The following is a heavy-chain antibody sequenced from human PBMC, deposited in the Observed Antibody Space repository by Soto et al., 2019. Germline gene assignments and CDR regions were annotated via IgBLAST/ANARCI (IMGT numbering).Heavy chain of an antibody. Sequence: PSETLSLTCTVSGGCISSSSYYWGWIRQPPGKGLEWIGSIYYSGSTYYNPSLKSRVTISVDTSKNQFSLKLSSVTAADTAVYYCARLPPGLCSSTSCLYYYYGMDVWGQGTTVTVSS. V-gene: IGHV4-39*01. CDR1: GGCISSSSYY. CDR2: IYYSGST. D-gene: IGHD2-2*01. J-gene: IGHJ6*02. CDR3: ARLPPGLCSSTSCLYYYYGMDV.